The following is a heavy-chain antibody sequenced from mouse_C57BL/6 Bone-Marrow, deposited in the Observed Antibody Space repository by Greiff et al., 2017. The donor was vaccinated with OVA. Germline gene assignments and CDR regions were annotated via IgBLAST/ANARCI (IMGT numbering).Heavy chain of an antibody. CDR3: ARYYDGYTGYFDV. CDR2: IYPGDGDT. D-gene: IGHD2-3*01. J-gene: IGHJ1*03. Sequence: QVQLQQSGPELVKPGASVKISCKASGYAFSSSWMNWVKQRPGKGLEWIGRIYPGDGDTNYNGKFKGKATLTADKSSSTAYMQLSSLTSEDSAVYFCARYYDGYTGYFDVWGTGTTVTVSS. V-gene: IGHV1-82*01. CDR1: GYAFSSSW.